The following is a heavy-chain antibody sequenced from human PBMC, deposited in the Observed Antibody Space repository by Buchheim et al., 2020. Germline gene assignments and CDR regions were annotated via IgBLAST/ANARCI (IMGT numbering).Heavy chain of an antibody. CDR1: GGSISSSNW. CDR3: ARANALYCSSTSCYIGDWFDP. CDR2: IYHSGST. J-gene: IGHJ5*02. D-gene: IGHD2-2*02. V-gene: IGHV4-4*02. Sequence: QVQLQESGPGLVKPSGTLSLTCAVSGGSISSSNWWSWVRQPPGKGLEWIGEIYHSGSTNYNPSLKSRVTISVDKSKKQFYMKLSSVTAADTAVYYCARANALYCSSTSCYIGDWFDPWGQGTL.